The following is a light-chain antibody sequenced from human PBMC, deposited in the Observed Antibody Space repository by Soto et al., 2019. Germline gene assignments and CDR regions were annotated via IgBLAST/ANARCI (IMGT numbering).Light chain of an antibody. J-gene: IGKJ1*01. V-gene: IGKV1-5*03. CDR3: QQYNSYPWT. CDR1: QSIRSW. CDR2: MAS. Sequence: DIQMTQSPSTLSASVGDRVTITCRASQSIRSWLAWYQQKPGKAPKLLIYMASSLESGVPSRFSGSGSGTEFTLTISSLQPDDFATYCCQQYNSYPWTFGQGTKVEIK.